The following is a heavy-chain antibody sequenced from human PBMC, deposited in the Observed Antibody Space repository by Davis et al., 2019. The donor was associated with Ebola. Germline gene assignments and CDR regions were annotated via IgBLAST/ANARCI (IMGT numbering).Heavy chain of an antibody. CDR3: ARVSAAAIITRYWHFDL. CDR2: IYYSGST. Sequence: MPSETLSLTCTVSGGSISSGDYYWSWIRQPPGKGLEWIGYIYYSGSTYYKSSLKSRVTISVDTSKNQFSLKLSSVTAADTAVYYCARVSAAAIITRYWHFDLWGRGTLVTVSS. D-gene: IGHD2-2*02. J-gene: IGHJ2*01. V-gene: IGHV4-30-4*01. CDR1: GGSISSGDYY.